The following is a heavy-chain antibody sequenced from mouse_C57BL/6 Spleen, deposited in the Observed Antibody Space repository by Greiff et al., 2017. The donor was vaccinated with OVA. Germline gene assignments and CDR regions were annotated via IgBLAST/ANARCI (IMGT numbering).Heavy chain of an antibody. V-gene: IGHV5-6*01. CDR3: ARQGITTVVAGNAMDY. D-gene: IGHD1-1*01. CDR2: ISSGGSYT. Sequence: EVHLVESGGDLVKPGGSLKLSCAASGFTFSSYGMSWVRQTPDKRLEWVATISSGGSYTYYPDSVKGRFTISRDNAKNTLYLQMSSLKSEDTAMYDCARQGITTVVAGNAMDYWGQGTSVTVSS. J-gene: IGHJ4*01. CDR1: GFTFSSYG.